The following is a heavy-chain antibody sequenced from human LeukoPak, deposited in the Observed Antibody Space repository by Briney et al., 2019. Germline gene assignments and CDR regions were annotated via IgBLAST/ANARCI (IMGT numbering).Heavy chain of an antibody. Sequence: SETLSLTCAVYGGSFSGYYWSWIRQPPGKGLEWMGEINHSGSTNYNPSLKSRVTISVDTSKNQFSLKLSSVTAADTAVYYCARGNGCGGDCWWVDYWGQGTLVTVSS. D-gene: IGHD2-21*02. CDR1: GGSFSGYY. V-gene: IGHV4-34*01. CDR2: INHSGST. CDR3: ARGNGCGGDCWWVDY. J-gene: IGHJ4*02.